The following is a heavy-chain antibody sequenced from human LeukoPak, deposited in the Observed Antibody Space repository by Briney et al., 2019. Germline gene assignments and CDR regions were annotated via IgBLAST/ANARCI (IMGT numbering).Heavy chain of an antibody. V-gene: IGHV4-39*01. J-gene: IGHJ4*02. CDR2: IYHTGST. Sequence: PSETLSLTCIVSGGSISSTSYYWGWIRQPPGKGLEWIGSIYHTGSTYYNPSLKRRVTISVDTSKNQFSLKLSSVTAADTTVYYCASMYSGTYSNDYWGQGILVTVSS. D-gene: IGHD1-26*01. CDR3: ASMYSGTYSNDY. CDR1: GGSISSTSYY.